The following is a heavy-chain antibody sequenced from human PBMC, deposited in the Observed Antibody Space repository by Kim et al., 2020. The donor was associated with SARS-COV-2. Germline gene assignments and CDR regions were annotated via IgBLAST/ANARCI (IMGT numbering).Heavy chain of an antibody. Sequence: ASVKVSCKASGYTFTSYAMHWVRQAPGQRLEWMGWINAGNGNTKYSQKFQGRVTITRDTSASTAYMELSSLRSEDTAVYYCASGADILTGYSTFDYWGQGTLVTVSS. D-gene: IGHD3-9*01. CDR3: ASGADILTGYSTFDY. CDR2: INAGNGNT. V-gene: IGHV1-3*01. J-gene: IGHJ4*02. CDR1: GYTFTSYA.